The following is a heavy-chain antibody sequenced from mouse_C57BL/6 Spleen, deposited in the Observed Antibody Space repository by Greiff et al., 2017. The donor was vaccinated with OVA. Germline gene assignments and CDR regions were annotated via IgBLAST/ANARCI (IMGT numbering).Heavy chain of an antibody. CDR3: VGGYDGYYGYAMDY. D-gene: IGHD2-3*01. V-gene: IGHV10-3*01. Sequence: EVQRVESGGGLVQPKGSLKLSCAASGFTFNTYAMHWVRQAPGKGLEWVARIRSKSSNYATYYADSVKDRFTISRDDSQSMLYLQMNNLKTEDTAVYYCVGGYDGYYGYAMDYWGQGTSVTVSS. CDR2: IRSKSSNYAT. CDR1: GFTFNTYA. J-gene: IGHJ4*01.